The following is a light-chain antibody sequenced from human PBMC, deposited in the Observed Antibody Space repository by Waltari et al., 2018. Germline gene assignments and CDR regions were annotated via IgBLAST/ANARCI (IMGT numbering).Light chain of an antibody. V-gene: IGLV2-14*01. CDR1: SNDVGGYNY. CDR2: DVN. J-gene: IGLJ3*02. CDR3: NSFTSSSTWV. Sequence: QSALTQPASVSGSPGQSITISCTGTSNDVGGYNYVSWYQQHPGKAPKLMIFDVNDRPSGVSNRFSGSKSGNTASLTISGLQAEDEADYYCNSFTSSSTWVFGGGTKLPVL.